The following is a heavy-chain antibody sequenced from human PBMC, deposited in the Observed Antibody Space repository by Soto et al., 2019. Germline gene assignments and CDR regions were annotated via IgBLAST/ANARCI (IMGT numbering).Heavy chain of an antibody. V-gene: IGHV3-30*18. CDR1: GFTFSSYG. CDR3: AKDRRGIKYYYYYGMDI. J-gene: IGHJ6*02. Sequence: QVQLVESGGGVVQPGRSLRLSCAASGFTFSSYGMHWVRQAPGKGLEWVAVISYDGSNKYYADSVKGRFTISRDNSKNXXYLQMNSLRAEDTAVYYCAKDRRGIKYYYYYGMDIWGQGTTVTVSS. CDR2: ISYDGSNK. D-gene: IGHD6-25*01.